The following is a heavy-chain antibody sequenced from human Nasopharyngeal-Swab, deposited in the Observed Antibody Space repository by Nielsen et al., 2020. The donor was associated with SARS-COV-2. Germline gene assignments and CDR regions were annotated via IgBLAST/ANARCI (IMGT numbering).Heavy chain of an antibody. V-gene: IGHV3-48*04. Sequence: GGSLRLSCAASGITFSNAWMNWVRQAPGKGLEWVSFISSSGSIAYYADSVKGRFTISRDNANNSLYLQMNSLRADDTAVYYCVRDGALIQLWLLPHALDIWGQGTLVTVSS. CDR2: ISSSGSIA. CDR1: GITFSNAW. J-gene: IGHJ3*02. D-gene: IGHD5-18*01. CDR3: VRDGALIQLWLLPHALDI.